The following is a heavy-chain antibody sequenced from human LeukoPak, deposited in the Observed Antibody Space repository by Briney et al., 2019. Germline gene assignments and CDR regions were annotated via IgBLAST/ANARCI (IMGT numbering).Heavy chain of an antibody. CDR1: GFTFSSYS. J-gene: IGHJ4*02. CDR2: ISSSSSTI. D-gene: IGHD1-26*01. V-gene: IGHV3-48*01. CDR3: ATDRDSGSYYAFDY. Sequence: GGSLRLSCAASGFTFSSYSMNRVRQAPGKGLEWVSYISSSSSTIYYADSVKGRFTISRDNAKNSLYLQMNSLRAEDTAVYYCATDRDSGSYYAFDYWGQGTLVTVSS.